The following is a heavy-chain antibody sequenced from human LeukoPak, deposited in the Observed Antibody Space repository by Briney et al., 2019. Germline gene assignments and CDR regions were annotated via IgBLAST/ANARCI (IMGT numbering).Heavy chain of an antibody. J-gene: IGHJ6*02. D-gene: IGHD3-10*01. CDR3: AKDIGLARGYYYYGMDV. Sequence: SLRLSCAASGFTFDDYAMHWVRQAPGKGLEWVSGISWNSGSIGYADSVKGRFTISRDNAKNSLYLQMNSLRAEDTALYYCAKDIGLARGYYYYGMDVWGQGTTVTVSS. CDR1: GFTFDDYA. CDR2: ISWNSGSI. V-gene: IGHV3-9*01.